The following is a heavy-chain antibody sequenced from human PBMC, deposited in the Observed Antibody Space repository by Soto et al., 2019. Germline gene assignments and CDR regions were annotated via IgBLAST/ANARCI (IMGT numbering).Heavy chain of an antibody. CDR2: ISAHNGNT. V-gene: IGHV1-18*01. Sequence: QVHLVQSGAEVKKPGASVKVSCKGSGYAFTTYGITWVRQAPGQGLEWMGWISAHNGNTNYAQKLQGRVTVTRDPSTSTAYMELRSLRSYDTAVYYCARGRYGDYWGQGALVTVSS. CDR1: GYAFTTYG. D-gene: IGHD1-1*01. J-gene: IGHJ4*02. CDR3: ARGRYGDY.